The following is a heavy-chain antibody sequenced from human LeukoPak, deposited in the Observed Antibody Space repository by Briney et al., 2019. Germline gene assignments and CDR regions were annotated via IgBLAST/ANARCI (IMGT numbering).Heavy chain of an antibody. J-gene: IGHJ5*02. CDR1: GGTFSSYA. CDR3: ARWRGFTGSSDENWFDP. Sequence: SVKVSCKASGGTFSSYAISWVRQAPGQGLEWMGGIIPIFGTANYAQKFQGRVTITTDESTSTAYMELSSLRSEDTAVYYCARWRGFTGSSDENWFDPWGQGTLVTVSS. CDR2: IIPIFGTA. V-gene: IGHV1-69*05. D-gene: IGHD6-6*01.